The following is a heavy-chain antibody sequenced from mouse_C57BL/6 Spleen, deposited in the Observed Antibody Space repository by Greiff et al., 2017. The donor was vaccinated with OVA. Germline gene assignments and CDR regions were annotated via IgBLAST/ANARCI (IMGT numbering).Heavy chain of an antibody. Sequence: VQLQQSGPELVKPGASVKISCKASGYTFTDYYMNWVKQSHGKSLEWIGDINPNNGGTSYNQKFKGKATLTVDKSSSTAYMELRSLTSEDSAVYYCARYDYDLNFYYFDYWGQGTTLTVSS. CDR2: INPNNGGT. CDR1: GYTFTDYY. V-gene: IGHV1-26*01. CDR3: ARYDYDLNFYYFDY. J-gene: IGHJ2*01. D-gene: IGHD2-4*01.